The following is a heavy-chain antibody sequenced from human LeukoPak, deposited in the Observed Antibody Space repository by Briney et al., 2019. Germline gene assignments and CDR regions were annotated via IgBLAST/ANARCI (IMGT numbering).Heavy chain of an antibody. Sequence: SQTLSLTCTVSGGSISTVGYYWSWTRQPAGKGLEWIGRIYARGNTNYNPSLESRVAMSLDTSKNQFSLKLTSVTAADTAVYFCVRDCSSGDAFDIWGQGTVVTVSS. CDR2: IYARGNT. V-gene: IGHV4-61*02. CDR1: GGSISTVGYY. D-gene: IGHD2-2*01. CDR3: VRDCSSGDAFDI. J-gene: IGHJ3*02.